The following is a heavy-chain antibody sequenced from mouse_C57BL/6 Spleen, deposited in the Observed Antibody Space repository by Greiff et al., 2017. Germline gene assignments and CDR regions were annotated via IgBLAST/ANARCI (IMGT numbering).Heavy chain of an antibody. CDR3: ARQTVVARGFAY. CDR2: INPNNGGT. J-gene: IGHJ3*01. D-gene: IGHD1-1*01. CDR1: GYTFTDYY. Sequence: VQLQQSGPELVKPGASVKISCKASGYTFTDYYMNWVKQSHGKSLEWIGDINPNNGGTSYNQKFKGKATLTVDKSSSTAYMELRSLTSEDSAVYYCARQTVVARGFAYWGQGTLVTVSA. V-gene: IGHV1-26*01.